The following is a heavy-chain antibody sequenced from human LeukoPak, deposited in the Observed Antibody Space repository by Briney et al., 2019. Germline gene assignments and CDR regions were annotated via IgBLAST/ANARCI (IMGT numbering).Heavy chain of an antibody. V-gene: IGHV1-69*13. J-gene: IGHJ6*02. D-gene: IGHD4-17*01. CDR1: GYTFTRYG. Sequence: SVKVSCKASGYTFTRYGISWVRQAPGQGLEWMGGIIPIFGTANYAQKFQGRVTITADESTSTAYIELSSLRSEDTAVYYCARAPTYGDYDHPYYGMDVWGQGTTVTISS. CDR3: ARAPTYGDYDHPYYGMDV. CDR2: IIPIFGTA.